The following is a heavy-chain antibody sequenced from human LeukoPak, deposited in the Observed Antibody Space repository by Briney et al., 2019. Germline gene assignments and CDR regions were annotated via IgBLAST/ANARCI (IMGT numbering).Heavy chain of an antibody. CDR3: VPNGEWGRIT. Sequence: QPGGSLRLSCSASGFIFSNYAMHWVRQAPGKGLEYVSAISSNGGTTYYADSVKGRFIISRDNYGNTLFLQMSSLKVEDTALYYCVPNGEWGRITWGQGTLVTVSS. D-gene: IGHD3-10*01. V-gene: IGHV3-64D*06. J-gene: IGHJ5*02. CDR2: ISSNGGTT. CDR1: GFIFSNYA.